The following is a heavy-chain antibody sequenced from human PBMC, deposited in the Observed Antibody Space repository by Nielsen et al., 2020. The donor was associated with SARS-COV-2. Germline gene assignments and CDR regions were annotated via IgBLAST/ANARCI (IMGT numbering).Heavy chain of an antibody. Sequence: ASVKVSCKASGYSFTSYFVLWVRQAPGQGLEWMGIINPRDGSTISAQKFQGRVSMTTDTSMSTVYMELSSLKSEDTAVYYCARDRRREELATISGVRFWGQGTLVTVSS. CDR2: INPRDGST. V-gene: IGHV1-46*01. CDR1: GYSFTSYF. J-gene: IGHJ4*02. CDR3: ARDRRREELATISGVRF. D-gene: IGHD5-24*01.